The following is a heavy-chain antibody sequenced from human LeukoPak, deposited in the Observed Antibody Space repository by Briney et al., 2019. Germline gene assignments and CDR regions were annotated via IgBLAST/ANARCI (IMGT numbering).Heavy chain of an antibody. J-gene: IGHJ6*03. CDR3: ARGRGYCSGGSCYAFYYYYYYMDV. D-gene: IGHD2-15*01. CDR1: GGSISSSSYY. V-gene: IGHV4-39*07. CDR2: IYYSGST. Sequence: SETLSLTCTVSGGSISSSSYYWGWIRQPPGKGLEWIGSIYYSGSTYYNPSLKSRVTTSVDTSKNQFSLKLSSVTAADTAVYYCARGRGYCSGGSCYAFYYYYYYMDVWGKGTTVTVSS.